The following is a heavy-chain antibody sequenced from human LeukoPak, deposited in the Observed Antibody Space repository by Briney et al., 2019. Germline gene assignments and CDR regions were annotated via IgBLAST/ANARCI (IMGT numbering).Heavy chain of an antibody. D-gene: IGHD2-15*01. CDR2: INPNSGGT. V-gene: IGHV1-2*02. CDR3: ARGGSRVVAAYFDY. CDR1: GYTFTGYY. J-gene: IGHJ4*02. Sequence: ASVKVSCKASGYTFTGYYMHWVRQAPGQGLEWMGWINPNSGGTNYAQKFQGRVTMTRDTSISTAYMELSRLRSEDTAVYYCARGGSRVVAAYFDYWGQGTLVTVSS.